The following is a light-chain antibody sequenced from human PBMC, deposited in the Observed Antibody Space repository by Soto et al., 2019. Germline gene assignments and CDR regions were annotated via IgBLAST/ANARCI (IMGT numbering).Light chain of an antibody. J-gene: IGKJ5*01. CDR2: AAS. V-gene: IGKV1-12*01. CDR1: QSISSW. Sequence: IQMTQSPSTLSASVGDRITITCRASQSISSWLAWYQQKPGKAPKLLIYAASSLQSGVPSRFSGSGSGTDFTLTISSLQPEDFATYYCQHADSFPLIPFGQGTRLAIK. CDR3: QHADSFPLIP.